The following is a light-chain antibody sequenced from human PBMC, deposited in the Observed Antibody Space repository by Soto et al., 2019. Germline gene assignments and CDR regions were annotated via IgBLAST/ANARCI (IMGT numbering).Light chain of an antibody. CDR1: SSDVGAYNS. CDR2: KGT. CDR3: CSSAPESTYV. J-gene: IGLJ1*01. V-gene: IGLV2-23*01. Sequence: QYALAQPASESGSPGQSITISCTVTSSDVGAYNSVSWYKQHPHKAPQVIIYKGTQRPSGVSNRFSGSTSGNAASLTISGLQADDEADYFCCSSAPESTYVFGSGTKVTVL.